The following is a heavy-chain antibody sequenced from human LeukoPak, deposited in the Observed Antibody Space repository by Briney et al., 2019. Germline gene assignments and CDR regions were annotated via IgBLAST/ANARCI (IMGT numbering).Heavy chain of an antibody. Sequence: GGSLRLSCAASGFTFSSYAMHWVRQAPGKGLEWVSTISDSGGSTYYADSVKGRFTISRDNSKNTLYLQMNSLRAEDTAVYYCARGPYSRNFDYWGQGTLVTVSS. CDR3: ARGPYSRNFDY. CDR2: ISDSGGST. D-gene: IGHD4-11*01. V-gene: IGHV3-23*01. J-gene: IGHJ4*02. CDR1: GFTFSSYA.